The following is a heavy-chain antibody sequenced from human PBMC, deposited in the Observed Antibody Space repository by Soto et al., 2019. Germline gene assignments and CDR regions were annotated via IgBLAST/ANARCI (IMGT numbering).Heavy chain of an antibody. CDR3: ARDLGYCSSTSCYFYDWFDP. Sequence: SVKVSCKASGYTFTSYAMHWVRQAPGQRLEWLGWINAGNGNTKYSQKFQGRVTITRDTSASTAYMELSSLRSEDTAVYYCARDLGYCSSTSCYFYDWFDPWGQGTLVTVSS. V-gene: IGHV1-3*01. CDR1: GYTFTSYA. D-gene: IGHD2-2*01. CDR2: INAGNGNT. J-gene: IGHJ5*02.